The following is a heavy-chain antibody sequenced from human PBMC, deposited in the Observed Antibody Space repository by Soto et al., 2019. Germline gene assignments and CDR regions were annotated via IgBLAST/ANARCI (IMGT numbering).Heavy chain of an antibody. Sequence: GSLRLSCAASGFTFSSYAMHWVRQAPGKGLEWVAVISYDGSNKYYADSVKGRFTISRDNSKNTLYLQMNSLRAEDTAVYYCARPQLRFLEWFNFDYWGQGTLVTVSS. D-gene: IGHD3-3*01. CDR3: ARPQLRFLEWFNFDY. CDR1: GFTFSSYA. J-gene: IGHJ4*02. CDR2: ISYDGSNK. V-gene: IGHV3-30-3*01.